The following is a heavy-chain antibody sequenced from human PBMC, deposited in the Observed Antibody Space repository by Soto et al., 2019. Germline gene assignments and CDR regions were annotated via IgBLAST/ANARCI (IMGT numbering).Heavy chain of an antibody. J-gene: IGHJ5*02. CDR2: IYHSGST. D-gene: IGHD3-10*01. CDR3: AGRSSLASVQVYFGEILNYNWFDP. Sequence: SETLSLTCTVSNGSISSAIYYWGWIRQPPGKGLEWIGSIYHSGSTYYNPSLQGRVTISVDTSKNQFSLKLSSLTAADTAVYFCAGRSSLASVQVYFGEILNYNWFDPWGQGTLVTVS. CDR1: NGSISSAIYY. V-gene: IGHV4-39*01.